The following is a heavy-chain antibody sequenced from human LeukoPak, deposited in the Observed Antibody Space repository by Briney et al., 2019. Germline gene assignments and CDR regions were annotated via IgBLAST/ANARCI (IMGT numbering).Heavy chain of an antibody. CDR2: INPNSGGV. CDR3: GRDRALAGTAPDAFDI. J-gene: IGHJ3*02. Sequence: ASVKVSCKAFGYTFTGYYIHWVRQAPGQGLEWMGWINPNSGGVKYAQKFQGRVTMTRDTSISTAYLELTRLRSDDSAVYYCGRDRALAGTAPDAFDIWGQGTMVTVSS. D-gene: IGHD6-19*01. V-gene: IGHV1-2*02. CDR1: GYTFTGYY.